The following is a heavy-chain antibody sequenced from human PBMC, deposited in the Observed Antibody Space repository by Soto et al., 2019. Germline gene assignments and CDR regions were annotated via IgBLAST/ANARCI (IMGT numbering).Heavy chain of an antibody. V-gene: IGHV1-2*02. D-gene: IGHD5-12*01. CDR1: GYSFTGYY. CDR2: INPNSGAT. CDR3: ARDSVSTIGDFDN. J-gene: IGHJ4*02. Sequence: QVQLVQSGAEMKKPGASVTVSCKASGYSFTGYYLHWVRQAPGQGLEWLGWINPNSGATNHAQKFQGRVTMTRDRSITTAYMALNRLTSDDTAVYYCARDSVSTIGDFDNWGQGTLVTVSS.